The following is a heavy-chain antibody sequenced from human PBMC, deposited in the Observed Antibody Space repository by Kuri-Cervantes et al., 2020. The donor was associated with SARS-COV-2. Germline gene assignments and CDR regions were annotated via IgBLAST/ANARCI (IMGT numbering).Heavy chain of an antibody. CDR2: IYYSGST. J-gene: IGHJ4*02. CDR3: ARDWSYFDSSGFYSYYFDS. Sequence: SETLSLTGTASGGSVSSDTYYWSWIRQPPGKGLEWIGHIYYSGSTNYNPSLKSRVTISVDTSKNQFSLKLNSVTAADTAVYYCARDWSYFDSSGFYSYYFDSWGQGTLVTVSS. CDR1: GGSVSSDTYY. V-gene: IGHV4-61*01. D-gene: IGHD3-22*01.